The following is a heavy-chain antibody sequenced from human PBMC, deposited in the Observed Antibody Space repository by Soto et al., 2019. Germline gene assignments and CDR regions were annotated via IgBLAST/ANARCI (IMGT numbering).Heavy chain of an antibody. J-gene: IGHJ4*02. D-gene: IGHD3-22*01. CDR1: GGSISSGGYY. CDR2: IYYSGST. Sequence: QVQLQESGPGLVKPSQTLSLTCTVSGGSISSGGYYWSWIRQHPGKGLEWIGYIYYSGSTYYNPSLKSRVTISVDTSKNQFSLERSSVTAAETAVYYWARGGGLYSSGYYWVYWGQGTLVTVSS. CDR3: ARGGGLYSSGYYWVY. V-gene: IGHV4-31*03.